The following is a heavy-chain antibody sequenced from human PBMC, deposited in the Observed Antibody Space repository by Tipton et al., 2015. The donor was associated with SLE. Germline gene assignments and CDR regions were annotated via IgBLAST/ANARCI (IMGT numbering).Heavy chain of an antibody. CDR1: GYSISSGYY. J-gene: IGHJ4*02. V-gene: IGHV4-38-2*01. CDR3: ARVGYSYGRGDY. D-gene: IGHD5-18*01. Sequence: TLSLTCAVSGYSISSGYYWGWIRQPPGKGLEWIGCIYHSGSTYYNPSLKSRVTISVDTSKNQFSLKLSSVTAADTAVYYCARVGYSYGRGDYWGQGTLVTVSS. CDR2: IYHSGST.